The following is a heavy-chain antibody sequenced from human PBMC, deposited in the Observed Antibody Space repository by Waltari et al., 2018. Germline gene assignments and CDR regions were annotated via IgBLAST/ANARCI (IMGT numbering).Heavy chain of an antibody. CDR1: GFTFSSYS. V-gene: IGHV3-48*01. J-gene: IGHJ5*02. CDR3: ARDAAGAFDP. CDR2: ISSSSSTI. D-gene: IGHD7-27*01. Sequence: EVQLVESGGGLVQPGGSLRLSCAASGFTFSSYSMNWVRQAPGKGLEWVSYISSSSSTIYYADSVKGRFTISRDNAKNSLYLQMNSLRAEDTAVYYCARDAAGAFDPWGQGTLVTVSS.